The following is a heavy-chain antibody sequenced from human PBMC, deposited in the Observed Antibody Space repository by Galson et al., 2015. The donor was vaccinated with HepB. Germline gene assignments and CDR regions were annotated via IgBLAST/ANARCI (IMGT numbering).Heavy chain of an antibody. CDR2: ISYDGSNK. J-gene: IGHJ4*02. D-gene: IGHD3-10*01. CDR1: GFTFSSYA. V-gene: IGHV3-30-3*01. CDR3: ARDGGYYGSGRIGYFDY. Sequence: SLRLSCAASGFTFSSYAMHWVRQAPGKGLEWVAVISYDGSNKYYADSVKGRFTISRDNSKNTLYLQMNSLRAEDTAVYYCARDGGYYGSGRIGYFDYWGQGTLVTVSS.